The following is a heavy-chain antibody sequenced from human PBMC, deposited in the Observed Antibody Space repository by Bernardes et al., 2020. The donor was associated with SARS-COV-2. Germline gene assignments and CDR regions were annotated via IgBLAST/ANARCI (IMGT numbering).Heavy chain of an antibody. D-gene: IGHD2-8*01. Sequence: GGSLRLSCAGSGFTFSDPYMNWFRQAPGKGLEWLAHISAFGDTIYYADSVRGRFTVSRDNAKSCLYLQMASLRPEDTAVYYCARVPSSYCNNGICNNWPWQFGMEVWGKGTKVTVSS. CDR3: ARVPSSYCNNGICNNWPWQFGMEV. CDR1: GFTFSDPY. CDR2: ISAFGDTI. J-gene: IGHJ6*04. V-gene: IGHV3-11*01.